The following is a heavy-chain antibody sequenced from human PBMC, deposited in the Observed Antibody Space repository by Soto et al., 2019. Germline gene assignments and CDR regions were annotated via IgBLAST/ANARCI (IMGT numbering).Heavy chain of an antibody. J-gene: IGHJ6*02. Sequence: QVQLQESGPGLVKPSQTLSLTCTVSGGSISSGGYYWSWIRQHPGKGLEWIGYIYYSGSTYYNPSLKSRVTISVDTSKHQFSLQLSSVTASDTAVYYCARDRGLTMVRENYYYYYGMDVWGQGTTVTVSS. CDR3: ARDRGLTMVRENYYYYYGMDV. V-gene: IGHV4-31*03. CDR1: GGSISSGGYY. D-gene: IGHD3-10*01. CDR2: IYYSGST.